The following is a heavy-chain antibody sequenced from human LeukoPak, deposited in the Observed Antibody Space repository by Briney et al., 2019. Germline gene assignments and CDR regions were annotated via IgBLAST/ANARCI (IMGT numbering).Heavy chain of an antibody. D-gene: IGHD3-22*01. CDR1: GFTFDDYA. CDR2: ISWNSGGI. Sequence: GRSLRLSCAASGFTFDDYAMHWVRQAPGKGLEWVSGISWNSGGIGYADSVKGRFTISRDNAKNSLYLQMNSLRAEDTALYYCAKDKYYDSSGYIDYWGQGTLVIVSS. V-gene: IGHV3-9*01. J-gene: IGHJ4*02. CDR3: AKDKYYDSSGYIDY.